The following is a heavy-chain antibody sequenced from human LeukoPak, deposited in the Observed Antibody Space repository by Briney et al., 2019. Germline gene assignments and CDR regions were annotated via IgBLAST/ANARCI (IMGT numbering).Heavy chain of an antibody. V-gene: IGHV1-3*01. CDR1: GYTFTSYA. CDR3: ARAHYYFYAFDI. J-gene: IGHJ3*02. D-gene: IGHD3-22*01. CDR2: INAGNGNT. Sequence: ASVKVTCKASGYTFTSYAMHWVRQAPGQRLEWMGWINAGNGNTKYSQKFQGRVTITRDTSASTAYMELSSQRSEDTAVYYCARAHYYFYAFDIWGQGTMVTVSS.